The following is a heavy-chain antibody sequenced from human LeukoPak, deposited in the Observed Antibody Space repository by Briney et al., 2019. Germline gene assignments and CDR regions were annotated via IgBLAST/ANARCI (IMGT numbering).Heavy chain of an antibody. Sequence: GASVKVSCKASGYTFTSYYMHWVRQAPGQGLEWMGIINPSGGSTSYAQRFQGRVTMARDTSTSTVYMELSSLRSEDTAVYYCARVWIQLWLDYWGQGTLVTVSS. D-gene: IGHD5-18*01. V-gene: IGHV1-46*01. CDR2: INPSGGST. CDR1: GYTFTSYY. J-gene: IGHJ4*02. CDR3: ARVWIQLWLDY.